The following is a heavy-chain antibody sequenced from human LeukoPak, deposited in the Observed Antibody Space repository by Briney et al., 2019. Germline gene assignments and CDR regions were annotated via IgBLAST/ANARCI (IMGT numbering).Heavy chain of an antibody. CDR3: TRGEAMGDY. J-gene: IGHJ4*02. Sequence: GVSLRLSCAASGFTFSNAWMSWVRQASGKGLEWVGRIRSKANSYATAYAASVKGRFTISRDDSKNTAYLQMNSLKTEDTAVYYCTRGEAMGDYWGQGTLVTVSS. V-gene: IGHV3-73*01. D-gene: IGHD5-18*01. CDR1: GFTFSNAW. CDR2: IRSKANSYAT.